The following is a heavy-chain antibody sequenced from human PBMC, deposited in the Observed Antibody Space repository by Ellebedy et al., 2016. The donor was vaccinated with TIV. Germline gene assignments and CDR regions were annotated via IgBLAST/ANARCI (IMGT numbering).Heavy chain of an antibody. Sequence: GESLKISCAASGFTFGGHSMTWVRQAPGKGLEWISAVSSSSSAIFYADSVKGRFSISRDNARNSLYLQMNTLRDEDTAVYYCTRSRVYSNGWYYPYFWGQGTLVAVSS. V-gene: IGHV3-48*02. D-gene: IGHD6-19*01. J-gene: IGHJ4*02. CDR2: VSSSSSAI. CDR1: GFTFGGHS. CDR3: TRSRVYSNGWYYPYF.